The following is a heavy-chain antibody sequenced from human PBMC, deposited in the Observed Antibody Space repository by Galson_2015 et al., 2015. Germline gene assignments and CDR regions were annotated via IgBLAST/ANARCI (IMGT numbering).Heavy chain of an antibody. V-gene: IGHV1-69*13. J-gene: IGHJ3*02. D-gene: IGHD1-7*01. CDR3: ASGLSGTTLADAFDI. Sequence: SVKVSCKASGGTFSSYAISWVRQAPGQGLEWMGGIIPIFGTANYAQKFQGRVTITADESTSTAYMELSSLRSEDTAVYYCASGLSGTTLADAFDIWGQGTMVPVSS. CDR2: IIPIFGTA. CDR1: GGTFSSYA.